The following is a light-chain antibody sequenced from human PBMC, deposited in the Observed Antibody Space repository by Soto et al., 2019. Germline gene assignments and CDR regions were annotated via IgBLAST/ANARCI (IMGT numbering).Light chain of an antibody. CDR1: SSDVGGYYY. Sequence: QSVLTQPPSACGSRGQSVTISCSGTSSDVGGYYYVSWYQQHPGKAPKLIIYEVSKRPSGVPDRFSGSKSGTSASLAITGLQAEDEADYYCQSYDSSLTRYVFGTGTKVTDL. CDR3: QSYDSSLTRYV. CDR2: EVS. J-gene: IGLJ1*01. V-gene: IGLV2-8*01.